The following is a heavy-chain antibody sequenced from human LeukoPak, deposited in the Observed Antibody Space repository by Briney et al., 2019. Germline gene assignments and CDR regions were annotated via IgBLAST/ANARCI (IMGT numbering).Heavy chain of an antibody. CDR1: GFSFSNSG. J-gene: IGHJ4*02. Sequence: GRSLRLSCAASGFSFSNSGMHWVRQAPGKGLEWVAGIWFGEGSQYYADSVKGRFTISRDNSKNTLYLQMNSLRAEDAAVYYCARESAYSYGYWGQGTLVTVSS. V-gene: IGHV3-33*08. D-gene: IGHD5-18*01. CDR2: IWFGEGSQ. CDR3: ARESAYSYGY.